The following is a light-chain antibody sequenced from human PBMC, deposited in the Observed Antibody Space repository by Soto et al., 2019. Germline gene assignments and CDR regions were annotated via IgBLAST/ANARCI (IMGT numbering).Light chain of an antibody. J-gene: IGKJ1*01. Sequence: DIQMTQSPSTLSASVGDRVTITCRASQSISSWLAWYQQKPGKAPKLLIYDASSLESGVPSRFSGSGSWTEFTLTISILQPDDFSAYYCQQYKSYSGTFGQGTKVEIK. CDR2: DAS. CDR1: QSISSW. V-gene: IGKV1-5*01. CDR3: QQYKSYSGT.